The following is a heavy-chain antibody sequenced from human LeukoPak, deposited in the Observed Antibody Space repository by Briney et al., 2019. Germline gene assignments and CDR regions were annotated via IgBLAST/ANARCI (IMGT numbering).Heavy chain of an antibody. V-gene: IGHV4-59*11. Sequence: SETLSLTCTVSGGSISSHYWSWIRQPPGKGLEWIGYIYYSGSTNYNPSLKSRVPISVDTSKNQFSLKLSSVTAADTAVYYCARGTVVTPFDYWGQGTLVTVSS. CDR3: ARGTVVTPFDY. CDR1: GGSISSHY. D-gene: IGHD4-23*01. J-gene: IGHJ4*02. CDR2: IYYSGST.